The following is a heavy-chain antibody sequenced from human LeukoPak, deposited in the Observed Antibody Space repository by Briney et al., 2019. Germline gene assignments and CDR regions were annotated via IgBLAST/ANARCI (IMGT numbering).Heavy chain of an antibody. J-gene: IGHJ4*02. CDR1: GFTFSSYA. D-gene: IGHD4-17*01. CDR2: TSGSGGSI. CDR3: AKGGYGDRSWGFHY. V-gene: IGHV3-23*01. Sequence: GGSLRLSCAASGFTFSSYAMRWVRQAPGKGLEWVSATSGSGGSIYYAHSVKGRFTISRDNSKNTLYLQMNSVRVEDTDVYYCAKGGYGDRSWGFHYWGQGTLVTVSS.